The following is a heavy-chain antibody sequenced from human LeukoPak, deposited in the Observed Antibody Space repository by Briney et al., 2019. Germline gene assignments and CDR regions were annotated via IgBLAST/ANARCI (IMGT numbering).Heavy chain of an antibody. CDR3: TRLLGYSSGWYGYYFDY. V-gene: IGHV3-48*01. J-gene: IGHJ4*02. CDR1: GFTFSSYS. Sequence: GGSLRLSCAASGFTFSSYSMNRVRQAPGKGLEWVSYISSSSSTIYYADSVKGRFTISRDNAKNSLYLQMNSLKTEDTAVYYCTRLLGYSSGWYGYYFDYWGQGTLVTVSS. CDR2: ISSSSSTI. D-gene: IGHD6-19*01.